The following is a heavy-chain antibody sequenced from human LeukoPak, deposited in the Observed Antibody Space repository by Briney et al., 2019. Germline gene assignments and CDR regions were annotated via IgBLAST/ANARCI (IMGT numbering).Heavy chain of an antibody. Sequence: GGSLRLSCAASGFTFSTYAMSWVRQAPGEGLEWVAAISGSGGSTYYADSVKGRFTISRGNSNNTLYVQMNSLRAGDTAVYYCAKDSGGYSSSSFGSWGQGTLVTVSS. CDR3: AKDSGGYSSSSFGS. CDR2: ISGSGGST. D-gene: IGHD6-13*01. CDR1: GFTFSTYA. J-gene: IGHJ4*02. V-gene: IGHV3-23*01.